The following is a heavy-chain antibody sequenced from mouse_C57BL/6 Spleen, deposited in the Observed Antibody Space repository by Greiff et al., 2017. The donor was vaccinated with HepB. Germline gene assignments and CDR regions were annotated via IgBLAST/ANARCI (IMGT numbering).Heavy chain of an antibody. D-gene: IGHD1-1*01. J-gene: IGHJ4*01. CDR1: GYTFTDYN. V-gene: IGHV1-18*01. CDR3: ARRHQIPQCIRSAMDY. CDR2: INPNNGGT. Sequence: EVKLVESGPELVKPGASVKIPCKASGYTFTDYNMDWVKQSHGKSLEWIGDINPNNGGTIYNQKFKGKATLTVDKSSSTAYMELRSLTSEDTAVYYCARRHQIPQCIRSAMDYWGQGTSVTVSS.